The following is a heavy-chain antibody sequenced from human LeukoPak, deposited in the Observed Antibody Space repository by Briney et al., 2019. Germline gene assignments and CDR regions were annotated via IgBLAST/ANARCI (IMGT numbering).Heavy chain of an antibody. CDR3: ARDSSDATDY. J-gene: IGHJ4*02. Sequence: PSGTLSLTCAVSGDSISSGNWWSWVRQSPGKGLEWIGEVNHSGHTNYIPSLKSRVTMSADTSKSQFSLKLSSVTAADTAVYYCARDSSDATDYWGQGTLVTVSS. CDR1: GDSISSGNW. CDR2: VNHSGHT. D-gene: IGHD2-21*02. V-gene: IGHV4-4*02.